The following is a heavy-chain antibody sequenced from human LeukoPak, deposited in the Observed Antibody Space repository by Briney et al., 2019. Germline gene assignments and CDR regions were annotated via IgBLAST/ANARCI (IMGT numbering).Heavy chain of an antibody. CDR3: AKTGSLMGRFFDY. CDR2: IFYTGST. CDR1: GGSISSHY. J-gene: IGHJ4*02. V-gene: IGHV4-59*11. Sequence: SETLPLTCTVSGGSISSHYWSWIRQPPGKGLEWIGYIFYTGSTNYIPSLKSRVTMSVDTSKNQFSLKLTSVSAADTAMYFCAKTGSLMGRFFDYWGQGIQVIVSS. D-gene: IGHD3-10*01.